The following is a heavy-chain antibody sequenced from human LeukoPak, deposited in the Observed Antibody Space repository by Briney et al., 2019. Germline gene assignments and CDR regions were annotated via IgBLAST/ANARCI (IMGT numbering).Heavy chain of an antibody. CDR1: GFTFSSYA. J-gene: IGHJ4*02. CDR3: AKARSLVVEAATNY. CDR2: ISGNGGST. V-gene: IGHV3-23*01. Sequence: GESLRLSCAASGFTFSSYAMNWVRQAPGKGLEWVSAISGNGGSTYYADSVKGRFSISRDNSKNTLFLQLNSPTAEDTGVYFCAKARSLVVEAATNYWGQGALVTVSS. D-gene: IGHD2-15*01.